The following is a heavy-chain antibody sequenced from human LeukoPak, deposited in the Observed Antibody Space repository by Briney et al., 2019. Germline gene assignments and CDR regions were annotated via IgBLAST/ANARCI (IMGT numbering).Heavy chain of an antibody. J-gene: IGHJ4*02. V-gene: IGHV3-23*01. D-gene: IGHD3-3*01. CDR1: GLTFSSYG. Sequence: PGGTLRLSCAASGLTFSSYGMSWVRQAPGRGLEWVSAISTTGGTTYYADSVRGRFTISRDNSRNTLYLQMNSLRAEDTAIYYCARDERLLSFLKWGQGTLVTVSS. CDR3: ARDERLLSFLK. CDR2: ISTTGGTT.